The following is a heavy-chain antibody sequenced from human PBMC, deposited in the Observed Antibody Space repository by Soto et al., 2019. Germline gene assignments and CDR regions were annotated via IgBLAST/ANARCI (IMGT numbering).Heavy chain of an antibody. J-gene: IGHJ5*02. CDR3: ARPVPADPYYYDSSGYPNNWFDP. CDR1: GGSISSGGYS. Sequence: SETLSLTCAVSGGSISSGGYSWSWIRQPPGKGLEWIGYIYHSGSTYYNPSLKGRVTISVDTSKNQFSLKLSSVTAADTAVYYCARPVPADPYYYDSSGYPNNWFDPWGQGTLVTVSS. V-gene: IGHV4-30-2*03. D-gene: IGHD3-22*01. CDR2: IYHSGST.